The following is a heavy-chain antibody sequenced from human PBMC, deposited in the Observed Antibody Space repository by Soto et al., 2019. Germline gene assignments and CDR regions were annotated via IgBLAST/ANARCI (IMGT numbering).Heavy chain of an antibody. CDR1: GYTFTSYG. CDR3: ARDQGIMIFGGTPYYYYYGMDV. J-gene: IGHJ6*02. Sequence: QVQLVQSGAEVKKPGASVKVSCKASGYTFTSYGISWVRQAPGQGLEWMGWISAYNGNTNYAQKLQGRVTMTTDTSTSTAYMELRSLRSDDTAVYYCARDQGIMIFGGTPYYYYYGMDVWGQGTTVTVSS. CDR2: ISAYNGNT. D-gene: IGHD3-3*01. V-gene: IGHV1-18*01.